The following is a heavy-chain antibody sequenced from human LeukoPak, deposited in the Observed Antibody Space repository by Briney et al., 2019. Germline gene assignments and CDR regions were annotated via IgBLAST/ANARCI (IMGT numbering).Heavy chain of an antibody. J-gene: IGHJ4*02. V-gene: IGHV3-53*01. CDR1: GFTVSSNY. D-gene: IGHD3-22*01. Sequence: GGSLRLSCAASGFTVSSNYMSWVRQAPGKGLEWVSVIYSGGSTYYADSVKGRFTISRDNSKNTLYLQMNSLRAEDTAVYYCARDYYDSSGYYRFDYWGQGTLVTVSS. CDR3: ARDYYDSSGYYRFDY. CDR2: IYSGGST.